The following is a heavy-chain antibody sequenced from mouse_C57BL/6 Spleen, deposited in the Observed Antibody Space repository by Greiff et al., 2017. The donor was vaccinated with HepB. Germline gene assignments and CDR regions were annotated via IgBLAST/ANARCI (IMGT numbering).Heavy chain of an antibody. J-gene: IGHJ2*01. CDR2: ISSGSSTI. V-gene: IGHV5-17*01. D-gene: IGHD2-1*01. CDR3: ARGEYGNYPDYFDY. CDR1: GFTFSDYG. Sequence: EVMLVESGGGLVKPGGSLKLSCAASGFTFSDYGMHWVRQAPEKGLEWVAYISSGSSTIYYADTVKGRFTISRDNAKNTLFLQMTSLRSEDTAMYYCARGEYGNYPDYFDYWGQGTTLTVSS.